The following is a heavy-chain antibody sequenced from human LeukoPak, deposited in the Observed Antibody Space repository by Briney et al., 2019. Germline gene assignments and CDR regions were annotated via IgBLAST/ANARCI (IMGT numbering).Heavy chain of an antibody. J-gene: IGHJ6*02. CDR3: TRVGGCIVVSCKSYYYGMDV. Sequence: PGGSLRLSCAASGFTFSCYAMSWVRQAPGKGLEWVSAISCSGGSTYYADSVKGRFTISRDNSKNTLYLQMNSLRAEDTAVYYCTRVGGCIVVSCKSYYYGMDVWGRGTAVTVSS. CDR1: GFTFSCYA. V-gene: IGHV3-23*01. CDR2: ISCSGGST. D-gene: IGHD1-26*01.